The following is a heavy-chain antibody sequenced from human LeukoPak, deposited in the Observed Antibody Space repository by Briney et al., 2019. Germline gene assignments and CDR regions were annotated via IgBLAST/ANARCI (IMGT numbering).Heavy chain of an antibody. CDR2: INPNSGGT. Sequence: GASVKVSCKASGYTFTCYYMHWVRQAPGQGLEWMGWINPNSGGTNYSQKFQGRVTMTRDTSISTAYMELSRLRSDDTAVYYCAREFPDIVVVPAAQGFHYWGQGTLVTVSS. V-gene: IGHV1-2*02. CDR1: GYTFTCYY. D-gene: IGHD2-2*01. CDR3: AREFPDIVVVPAAQGFHY. J-gene: IGHJ4*02.